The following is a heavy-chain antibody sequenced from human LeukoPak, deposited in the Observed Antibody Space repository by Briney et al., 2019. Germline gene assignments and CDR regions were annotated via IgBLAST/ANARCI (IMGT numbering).Heavy chain of an antibody. Sequence: GESLKISCKGSGYRFTTYWIGWVRQMPGKGLEWMGIIKSDGSSTAYSPSFQGQVTISADKSSSTAFLQWSSLKASDTAVYYCAISDVLGATTDYFDYWGQGTLVTVSS. CDR1: GYRFTTYW. CDR3: AISDVLGATTDYFDY. CDR2: IKSDGSST. D-gene: IGHD1-26*01. J-gene: IGHJ4*02. V-gene: IGHV5-51*01.